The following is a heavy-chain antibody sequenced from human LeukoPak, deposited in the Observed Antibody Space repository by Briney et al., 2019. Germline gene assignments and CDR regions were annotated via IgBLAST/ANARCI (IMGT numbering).Heavy chain of an antibody. CDR2: ISTSSSDI. V-gene: IGHV3-21*04. J-gene: IGHJ4*02. D-gene: IGHD4-17*01. CDR1: GFTFSTYR. Sequence: GSLRLSCAASGFTFSTYRMNWVRQAPGKGLEWVSSISTSSSDISYADSLKGRFAISRDNPNNSLYLQMNSLRAEDTALYYCARTAMGDYVRFPNDYWGQGTLVTVSS. CDR3: ARTAMGDYVRFPNDY.